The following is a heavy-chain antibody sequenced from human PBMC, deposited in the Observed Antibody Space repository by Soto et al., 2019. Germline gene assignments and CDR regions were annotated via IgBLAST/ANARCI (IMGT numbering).Heavy chain of an antibody. CDR1: GGSISSGGYY. Sequence: PSETLSLTCTVSGGSISSGGYYWSWIRQHPGKGLEWIGYIYYSGSTYYNPSLKNRVTISVDTSKNQFSLKLSSVTAEDTAVYYCARDLGSGYDSYYMDVWGKGTTVTVSS. V-gene: IGHV4-31*03. CDR2: IYYSGST. CDR3: ARDLGSGYDSYYMDV. J-gene: IGHJ6*03. D-gene: IGHD5-12*01.